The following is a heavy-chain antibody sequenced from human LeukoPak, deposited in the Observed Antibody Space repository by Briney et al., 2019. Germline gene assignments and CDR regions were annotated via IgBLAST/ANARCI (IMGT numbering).Heavy chain of an antibody. CDR2: IYYSGST. CDR3: ARHGDILTGGYFDY. D-gene: IGHD3-9*01. Sequence: SETLSLTCTVSGGSISSGNYHWAWIRQPPGKGLEWIGYIYYSGSTNYNPSLKSRVTISVDTSKNQFSLKLSSVTAADTAVYYCARHGDILTGGYFDYWGQGTLVTVSS. V-gene: IGHV4-61*05. CDR1: GGSISSGNYH. J-gene: IGHJ4*02.